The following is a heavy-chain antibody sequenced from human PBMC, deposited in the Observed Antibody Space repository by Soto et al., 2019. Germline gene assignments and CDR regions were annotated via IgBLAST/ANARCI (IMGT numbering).Heavy chain of an antibody. J-gene: IGHJ6*02. D-gene: IGHD3-16*01. Sequence: QVQLVESGGGVVQPGRSLTLSCAASGFTFRNYAMHWVRQAPGKGLEWVATISYDGDNKYYTDSLKGPCTISRDNCKNTLYLQMNRLTPEDTAVYYCARPWGQLSTYYYGMDTWGQGTTVTVSS. V-gene: IGHV3-30-3*01. CDR2: ISYDGDNK. CDR3: ARPWGQLSTYYYGMDT. CDR1: GFTFRNYA.